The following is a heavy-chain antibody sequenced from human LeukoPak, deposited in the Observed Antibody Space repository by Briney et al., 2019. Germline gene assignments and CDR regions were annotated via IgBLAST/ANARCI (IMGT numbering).Heavy chain of an antibody. J-gene: IGHJ4*02. Sequence: ASVKVSCKASGYTFSSYSISWVRQAPGQGLEWMGWISAYNGNAIYAQKVKGRVTMTTDTSTSTAYMELRSLKSDDTAVYYCARASYCSDGSCYSDYWGQGTLVTVSS. CDR3: ARASYCSDGSCYSDY. V-gene: IGHV1-18*01. D-gene: IGHD2-15*01. CDR2: ISAYNGNA. CDR1: GYTFSSYS.